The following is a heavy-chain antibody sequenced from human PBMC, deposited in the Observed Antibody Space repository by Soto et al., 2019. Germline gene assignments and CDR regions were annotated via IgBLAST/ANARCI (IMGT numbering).Heavy chain of an antibody. CDR1: GFTFSSYA. Sequence: GGSLRLSCAASGFTFSSYAMSWVRQAPGKGLEWVSAISGSGGSTYYADSVKGRFTISRDNSKNTLYLQMNSLRAEDTAVYYCATSLEGRSSFDYWGQGTLVTVSS. CDR2: ISGSGGST. V-gene: IGHV3-23*01. D-gene: IGHD1-1*01. J-gene: IGHJ4*02. CDR3: ATSLEGRSSFDY.